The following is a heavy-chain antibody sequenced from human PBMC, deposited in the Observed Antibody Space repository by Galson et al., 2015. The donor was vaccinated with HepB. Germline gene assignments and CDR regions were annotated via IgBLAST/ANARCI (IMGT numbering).Heavy chain of an antibody. CDR2: INAGNGNT. Sequence: CKASGYTFTSYAMHWVRQAPGQRLEWMGWINAGNGNTKYSQKFQGRVTITRDTSASTAYMELSSLRSEDTAVYYCARDTRDTTVTTFDPWGQGTLVTVSS. CDR1: GYTFTSYA. D-gene: IGHD4-17*01. CDR3: ARDTRDTTVTTFDP. J-gene: IGHJ5*02. V-gene: IGHV1-3*01.